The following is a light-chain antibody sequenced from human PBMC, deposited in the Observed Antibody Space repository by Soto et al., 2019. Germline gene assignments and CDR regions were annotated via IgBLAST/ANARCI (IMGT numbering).Light chain of an antibody. CDR3: QQYNNWPQRT. CDR2: GAS. J-gene: IGKJ1*01. CDR1: QSVSSN. Sequence: PGERATLSCRASQSVSSNLAWYQQKPGQAPRLLIYGASTMATGIPARFSGSGSGTEFTLTISSLQSEDFAVYYCQQYNNWPQRTFGQGTKVDI. V-gene: IGKV3-15*01.